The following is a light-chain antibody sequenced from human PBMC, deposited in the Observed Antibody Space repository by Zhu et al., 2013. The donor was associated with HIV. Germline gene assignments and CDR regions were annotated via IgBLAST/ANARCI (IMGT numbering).Light chain of an antibody. CDR1: PSLGRDS. CDR3: QQSSSPPFT. Sequence: EIVLTQSPGTLSMSPGERATLSCRASPSLGRDSLAWYQQKPGQAPRLLISDVSIRATGIPDRFSGSGSGTDFTLTITGLEPEDSAIYYCQQSSSPPFTFGGGTKVEIK. V-gene: IGKV3-20*01. CDR2: DVS. J-gene: IGKJ4*01.